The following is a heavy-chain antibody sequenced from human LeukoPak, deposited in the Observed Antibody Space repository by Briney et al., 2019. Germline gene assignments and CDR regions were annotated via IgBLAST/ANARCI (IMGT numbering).Heavy chain of an antibody. Sequence: ETLSLTCTVSGGSISSSSYYWGWIRQPPGKGLEWIGTIYYSGSTFYNPSLKSRVTISVDTSKNQFSLKLSSVTAADTAVYYCARVLGESSTYYYYYMDVWGKGTTVTISS. CDR2: IYYSGST. J-gene: IGHJ6*03. D-gene: IGHD3-10*01. CDR3: ARVLGESSTYYYYYMDV. CDR1: GGSISSSSYY. V-gene: IGHV4-39*07.